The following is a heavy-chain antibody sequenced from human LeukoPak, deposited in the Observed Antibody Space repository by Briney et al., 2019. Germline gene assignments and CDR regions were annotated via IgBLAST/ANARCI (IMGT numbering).Heavy chain of an antibody. V-gene: IGHV3-30*02. D-gene: IGHD2-2*01. J-gene: IGHJ4*02. CDR3: AKDQDIVVVPAAIDY. CDR1: GLTFSSYG. CDR2: IRYDGSNK. Sequence: GGSLRLSCAASGLTFSSYGMHWVRQAPGKGLAWEAFIRYDGSNKYYADSVKGRFTISRDNSKNTLYLQMNSLRAEDTAVYYCAKDQDIVVVPAAIDYWGQGTLVTVSS.